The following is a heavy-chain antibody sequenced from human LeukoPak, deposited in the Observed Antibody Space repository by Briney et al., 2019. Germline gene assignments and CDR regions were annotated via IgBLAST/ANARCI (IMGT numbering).Heavy chain of an antibody. V-gene: IGHV3-11*01. J-gene: IGHJ4*02. Sequence: GGSLRLSCAASGFTFSDYYMSWIRQAPGKGLEWVSYISSSGSTIYYADSVKGRFTISRDNAKNSLYLQMNSLRAEDTAVYYCARDPPSGEQQLVGVYDYWGQGTPVTVSS. D-gene: IGHD6-13*01. CDR2: ISSSGSTI. CDR3: ARDPPSGEQQLVGVYDY. CDR1: GFTFSDYY.